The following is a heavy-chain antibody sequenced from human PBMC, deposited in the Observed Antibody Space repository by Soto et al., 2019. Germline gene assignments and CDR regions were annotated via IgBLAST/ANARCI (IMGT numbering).Heavy chain of an antibody. J-gene: IGHJ4*02. Sequence: HPGGSLRLSCAASGFTFSSYAMHWVRQTPGKGLEWVAVISYDGSDKYYADSVKGRFTISRDNSKNTLYLQMNSLRAEDTSVYYCAREYSLAVVAPGDWGQGSRVTVAS. CDR1: GFTFSSYA. CDR2: ISYDGSDK. V-gene: IGHV3-30-3*01. CDR3: AREYSLAVVAPGD. D-gene: IGHD3-22*01.